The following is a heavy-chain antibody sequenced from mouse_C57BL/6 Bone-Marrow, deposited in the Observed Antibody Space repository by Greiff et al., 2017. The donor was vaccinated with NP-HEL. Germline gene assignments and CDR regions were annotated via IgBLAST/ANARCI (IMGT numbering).Heavy chain of an antibody. CDR2: ISDGGSYT. Sequence: EVQRVESGGGLVKPGGSLKLSCAASGFTFSSYAMSWVRQTPEKRLEWVATISDGGSYTYYPDNVKGRFTISRDNAKNNLYLQMSHLKSEDTAMYYCARYYYGSSFAYWGQGTLVTVSA. V-gene: IGHV5-4*01. D-gene: IGHD1-1*01. CDR1: GFTFSSYA. CDR3: ARYYYGSSFAY. J-gene: IGHJ3*01.